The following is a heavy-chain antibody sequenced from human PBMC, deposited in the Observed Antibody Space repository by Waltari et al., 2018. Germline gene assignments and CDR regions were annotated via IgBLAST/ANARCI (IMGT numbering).Heavy chain of an antibody. CDR2: INPDWMTN. D-gene: IGHD3-9*01. V-gene: IGHV3-74*01. J-gene: IGHJ3*01. CDR1: GVTLRRRW. Sequence: EVQVVESGGGLAQPGGCLRLACAAAGVTLRRRWMHWVRQASGKGLVSGSPINPDWMTNDFADSVEGRFTIPRDHAQNTLYLQLNHLRVDDTAIYYCARELRGDNDLWGQGTMVTVSS. CDR3: ARELRGDNDL.